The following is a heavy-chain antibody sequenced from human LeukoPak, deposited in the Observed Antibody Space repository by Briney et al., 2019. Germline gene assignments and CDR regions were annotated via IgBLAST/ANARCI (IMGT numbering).Heavy chain of an antibody. Sequence: SETLSLTCAVYGGSFSGYYWSWIRQPPGKGLEWIGEINHSGSTNYNPSLKSRVTISVDTSKNQFSLKLSSVTAADTAVYYCASFSGSYCFDYWGQGTLVTVSS. J-gene: IGHJ4*02. CDR3: ASFSGSYCFDY. D-gene: IGHD1-26*01. CDR2: INHSGST. CDR1: GGSFSGYY. V-gene: IGHV4-34*01.